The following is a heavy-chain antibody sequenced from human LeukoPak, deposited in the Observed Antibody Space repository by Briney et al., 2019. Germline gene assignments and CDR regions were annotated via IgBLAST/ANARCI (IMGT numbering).Heavy chain of an antibody. D-gene: IGHD6-13*01. J-gene: IGHJ5*02. CDR3: AREPRVAAAGTNWFDP. V-gene: IGHV1-18*01. CDR1: GYTFTSYA. CDR2: VSAYNGVT. Sequence: ASVKVSCKASGYTFTSYAISWVRQAPGQGLEWMGWVSAYNGVTNYAQKFQGRVTITADKSTSTAYMELSSLRSEDTAVYYCAREPRVAAAGTNWFDPWAREPWSPSPQ.